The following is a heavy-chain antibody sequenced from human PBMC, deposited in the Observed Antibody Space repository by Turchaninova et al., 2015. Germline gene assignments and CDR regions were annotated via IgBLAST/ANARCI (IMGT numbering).Heavy chain of an antibody. CDR3: ARDPYSSSSWFDP. CDR1: GYTFTSYY. J-gene: IGHJ5*02. Sequence: QVQLVQSGAEVKKPGDSVQVSCKASGYTFTSYYMHRVGHAPGQGLEWMGIINPRGGSTSYAQKFQGRVTMTRDTSTSTVYMELSGLRSEDTAVYYCARDPYSSSSWFDPWGQGTLVTVSS. D-gene: IGHD6-6*01. CDR2: INPRGGST. V-gene: IGHV1-46*01.